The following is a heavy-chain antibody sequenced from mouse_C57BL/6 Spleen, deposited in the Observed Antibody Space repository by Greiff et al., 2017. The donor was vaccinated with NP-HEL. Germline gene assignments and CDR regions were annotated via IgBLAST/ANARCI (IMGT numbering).Heavy chain of an antibody. D-gene: IGHD2-3*01. Sequence: VQLQQSGPELVKPGASVKISCKASGYTFTDYYMNWVKQSHGKSLEWIGDINPNNGGTSYNQKFKGKATLTVDKSSSTAYMELRSLTSEDSAVYYCARGGIYDGYYTAMDYWGQGTSVTVSS. V-gene: IGHV1-26*01. J-gene: IGHJ4*01. CDR3: ARGGIYDGYYTAMDY. CDR1: GYTFTDYY. CDR2: INPNNGGT.